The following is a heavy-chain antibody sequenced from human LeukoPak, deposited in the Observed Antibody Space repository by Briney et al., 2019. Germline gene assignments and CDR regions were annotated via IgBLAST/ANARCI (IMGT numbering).Heavy chain of an antibody. CDR2: ISNDGTDT. V-gene: IGHV3-74*01. D-gene: IGHD2-15*01. CDR3: ARSGPPDY. Sequence: GGALRLSCAASGFTFSTYWMHGVGQAPRKGRVGVSRISNDGTDTNYADSVRGRFTISRENAKNTLYLQMNSLRAEDTAVYYCARSGPPDYWGQGTLVTVSS. J-gene: IGHJ4*02. CDR1: GFTFSTYW.